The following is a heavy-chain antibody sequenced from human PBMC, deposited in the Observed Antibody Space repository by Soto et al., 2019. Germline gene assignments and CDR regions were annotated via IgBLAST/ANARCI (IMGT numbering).Heavy chain of an antibody. CDR1: VFTFSNYG. CDR3: AKKVTIYAVDPADY. V-gene: IGHV3-23*01. J-gene: IGHJ4*02. D-gene: IGHD3-3*01. Sequence: WGSLRISCASSVFTFSNYGMSWVRQAPGKGLEWVSVMSGSGDDAYYADSVKGRFTISRDNSKNMLYLQMNSLRAEDTAVYFCAKKVTIYAVDPADYWGQGTKVTVSS. CDR2: MSGSGDDA.